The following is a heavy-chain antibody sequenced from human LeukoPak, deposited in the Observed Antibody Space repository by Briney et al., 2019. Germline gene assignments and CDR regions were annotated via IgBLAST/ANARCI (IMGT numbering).Heavy chain of an antibody. V-gene: IGHV3-23*01. J-gene: IGHJ3*02. CDR2: ISGSGGST. CDR1: GFTFSSNA. Sequence: GGSLRLSCAASGFTFSSNAMSWVRQAPGKGLEWVSGISGSGGSTYYADSVKGRFTISRDNSKNTLYLQMNSLRAEDTAVYYCARDCGGGSCYGPYDAFDIWGQGTMVTVSS. D-gene: IGHD2-15*01. CDR3: ARDCGGGSCYGPYDAFDI.